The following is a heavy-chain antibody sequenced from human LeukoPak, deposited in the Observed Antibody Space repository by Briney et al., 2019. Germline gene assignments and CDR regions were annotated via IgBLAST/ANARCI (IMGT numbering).Heavy chain of an antibody. Sequence: PGGSLRLSCAASGFTFSGYSMNWVRQAPGKGLEWVSNISSSSSIIYCADSVKGRFTISRDNAKNSLFLQMNSLRAEDTAVYYCARDLEGYNFGLAYYYYYMDVWGKGTTVTISS. CDR1: GFTFSGYS. J-gene: IGHJ6*03. V-gene: IGHV3-48*01. D-gene: IGHD5-18*01. CDR3: ARDLEGYNFGLAYYYYYMDV. CDR2: ISSSSSII.